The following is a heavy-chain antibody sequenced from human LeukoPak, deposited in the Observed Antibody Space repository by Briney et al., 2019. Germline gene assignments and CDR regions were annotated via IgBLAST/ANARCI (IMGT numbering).Heavy chain of an antibody. CDR3: AKGVGCSSTSCFLPNWFDP. J-gene: IGHJ5*02. CDR2: ISGSGGST. Sequence: GGSLRLSCAASGFTFSSYAMSWVRQAPGKGLEWVSAISGSGGSTYYADSVKGRFTISRDNSKNTLYLQMNSLRAEDTAVYYCAKGVGCSSTSCFLPNWFDPWGQGTLVTVSS. V-gene: IGHV3-23*01. D-gene: IGHD2-2*01. CDR1: GFTFSSYA.